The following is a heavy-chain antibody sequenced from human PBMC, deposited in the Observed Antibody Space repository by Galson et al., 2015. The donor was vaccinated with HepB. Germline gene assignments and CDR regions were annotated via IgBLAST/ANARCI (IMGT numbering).Heavy chain of an antibody. CDR2: IKSKTDGGTT. CDR3: PTPPSYDFWSGYTDY. J-gene: IGHJ4*02. Sequence: SVRLSCAASGFTFSSYAMSWVGQAPGKGLEWVGRIKSKTDGGTTDCAAPAKGRFTISRDDSKNTLYLQMNSLKTEDTAVYYCPTPPSYDFWSGYTDYWGQGTLVTVSS. V-gene: IGHV3-15*01. D-gene: IGHD3-3*01. CDR1: GFTFSSYA.